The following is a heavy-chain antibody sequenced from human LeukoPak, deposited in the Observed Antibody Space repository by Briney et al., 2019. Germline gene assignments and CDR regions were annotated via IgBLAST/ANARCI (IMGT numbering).Heavy chain of an antibody. Sequence: AKPSETLSLTCTVSGGSISSSSYYWGWIRQPPGKGLEWIGSIYYSGSTYYNPSLKSRVTISVDTSKNQFSLKVSSVTAADTAVYYCARSYGSGSSAGYWGQGTLVTVSS. CDR2: IYYSGST. D-gene: IGHD3-10*01. CDR1: GGSISSSSYY. CDR3: ARSYGSGSSAGY. V-gene: IGHV4-39*01. J-gene: IGHJ4*02.